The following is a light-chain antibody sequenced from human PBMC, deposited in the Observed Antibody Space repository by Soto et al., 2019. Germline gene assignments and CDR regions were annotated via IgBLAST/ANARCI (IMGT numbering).Light chain of an antibody. V-gene: IGLV2-8*01. CDR2: EVN. J-gene: IGLJ7*01. CDR3: TSYGGRDNLM. CDR1: SSDIGAYNY. Sequence: QSALTQPPSXXXXPGQSVTISCTGTSSDIGAYNYVSWFQQHPGEAPKLIISEVNKRPSGVPDRFSGSKSGNTASLTVSGLQAEDEADYYCTSYGGRDNLMFGGGTQLTVL.